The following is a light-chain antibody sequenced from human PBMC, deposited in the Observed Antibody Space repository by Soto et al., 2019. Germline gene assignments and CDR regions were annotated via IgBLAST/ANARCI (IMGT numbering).Light chain of an antibody. J-gene: IGKJ2*02. CDR3: QQYNNWPPWT. CDR2: GAS. CDR1: QSVSSN. V-gene: IGKV3-15*01. Sequence: EIVMTQSPATLSVSPGERATLSCRASQSVSSNLAWYQQKPGQAPRLLIYGASTRATGIPARFSGSRSGTEFPLTISSLQSEDFAVYYCQQYNNWPPWTFGQRTNLEIK.